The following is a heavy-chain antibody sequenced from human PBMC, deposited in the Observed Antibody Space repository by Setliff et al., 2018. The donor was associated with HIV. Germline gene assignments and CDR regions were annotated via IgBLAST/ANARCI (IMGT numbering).Heavy chain of an antibody. J-gene: IGHJ4*01. V-gene: IGHV4-34*01. CDR1: DGSFSGYS. Sequence: PSETLSLTCGVDDGSFSGYSWSWIRQSPGKGLEWIGEVSRGGSTTYNPSLTGRVSVSVDTSKSQFSLKLTNVTAADAAVYYCARAVCPSLNCYSFFNYWGHGSQVTVSS. CDR3: ARAVCPSLNCYSFFNY. D-gene: IGHD2-15*01. CDR2: VSRGGST.